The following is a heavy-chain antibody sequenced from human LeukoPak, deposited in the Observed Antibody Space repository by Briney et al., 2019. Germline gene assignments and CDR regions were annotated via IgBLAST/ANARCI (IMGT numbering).Heavy chain of an antibody. V-gene: IGHV4-38-2*02. Sequence: SETLSLTCTVSSYSICSGYYWGWIRQPPGKGLEWIGSIYHSGSAYYNPSLKSRVTVSVDTSKNQFSLKLNSVTAADTAVYYSARVPHGETIFGVVLYWFDPWGQGTLVTVFS. CDR2: IYHSGSA. CDR3: ARVPHGETIFGVVLYWFDP. D-gene: IGHD3-3*01. J-gene: IGHJ5*02. CDR1: SYSICSGYY.